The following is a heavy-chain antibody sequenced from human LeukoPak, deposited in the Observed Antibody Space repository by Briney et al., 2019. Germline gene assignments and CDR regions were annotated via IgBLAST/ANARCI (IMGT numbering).Heavy chain of an antibody. D-gene: IGHD6-6*01. CDR2: ISSSGNTI. J-gene: IGHJ3*02. CDR1: EFTFTSYE. V-gene: IGHV3-48*03. CDR3: ARGPSIVARYDAFDI. Sequence: GGSLRLSCAASEFTFTSYELNWVRQAPGKGLEWVSYISSSGNTISYADSVKGRFTISRDNAKNSLYLQVISLRAEDTAVYYCARGPSIVARYDAFDIWGQGTMVTVSS.